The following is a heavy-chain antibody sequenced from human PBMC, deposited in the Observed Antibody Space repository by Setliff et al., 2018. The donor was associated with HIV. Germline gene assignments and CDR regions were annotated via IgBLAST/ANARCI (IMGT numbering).Heavy chain of an antibody. CDR1: GGSVNDFY. CDR3: ARLDCSSSSGFVDY. V-gene: IGHV4-59*08. D-gene: IGHD2-2*01. CDR2: IHFSGST. J-gene: IGHJ4*02. Sequence: SETLSLTCTVSGGSVNDFYCNWIRQPPGKGPEWIGYIHFSGSTIYNPSLKSRITISVDTSKNQFSLKLSSVTAADTAVYYCARLDCSSSSGFVDYWGQGTLVTVSS.